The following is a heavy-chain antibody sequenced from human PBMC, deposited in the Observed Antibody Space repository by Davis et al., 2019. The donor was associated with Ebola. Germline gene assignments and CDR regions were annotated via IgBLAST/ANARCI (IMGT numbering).Heavy chain of an antibody. J-gene: IGHJ4*02. CDR3: ARGDSYYDPSGYYAGPEAPDH. D-gene: IGHD3-22*01. CDR1: GAFVSSGGYS. V-gene: IGHV4-30-4*07. CDR2: YYYTGGT. Sequence: SETLSLTCAVSGAFVSSGGYSWIWIRQPPGKGLEWIGNYYYTGGTYYSPSLRSRVTISVDTSKNLFSLKLTSVTAADTAVYYCARGDSYYDPSGYYAGPEAPDHWGQGTLVSVSS.